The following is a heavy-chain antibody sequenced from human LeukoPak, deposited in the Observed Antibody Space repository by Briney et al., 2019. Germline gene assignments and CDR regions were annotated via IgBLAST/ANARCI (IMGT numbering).Heavy chain of an antibody. D-gene: IGHD6-13*01. CDR1: GGSSSNGVYY. J-gene: IGHJ5*02. CDR3: ARGVNWIDP. V-gene: IGHV4-39*07. CDR2: IDYGGTT. Sequence: SETLSLTCTVSGGSSSNGVYYWAWIRQPPGKGLEWIGSIDYGGTTYYNPSLNSRATISIDTSKNQFSLKLSSVTAADTAVYYCARGVNWIDPWGQGTLVTVSS.